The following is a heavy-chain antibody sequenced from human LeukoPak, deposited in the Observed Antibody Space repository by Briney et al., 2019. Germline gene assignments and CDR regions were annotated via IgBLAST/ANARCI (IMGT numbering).Heavy chain of an antibody. Sequence: PGGSLRLSCAASGFTFSSAWMNWVRQAPGKGLEWVGRIKSETDGGTTDYAAPVKGTFTISRDDSENTLYLQMNSLKTEDTAVYYCARNRNYYDKRDYRTDPFDVWGPGTMVTVSS. D-gene: IGHD3-22*01. CDR2: IKSETDGGTT. J-gene: IGHJ3*01. CDR1: GFTFSSAW. CDR3: ARNRNYYDKRDYRTDPFDV. V-gene: IGHV3-15*07.